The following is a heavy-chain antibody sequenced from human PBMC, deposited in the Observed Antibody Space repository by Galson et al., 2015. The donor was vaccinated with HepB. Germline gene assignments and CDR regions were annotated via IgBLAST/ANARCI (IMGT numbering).Heavy chain of an antibody. CDR1: GFTFGDYA. V-gene: IGHV3-49*03. CDR3: TRAGGRKWRVAARLPIDY. CDR2: IRSKAYGGTT. Sequence: SLRLSCAASGFTFGDYAMSWFRQAPGKGLEWVGFIRSKAYGGTTEYAASVKGRFTISRDDSKSIAYLQMNSLKTEDTAVYYCTRAGGRKWRVAARLPIDYWGQGTLVTVSS. D-gene: IGHD6-6*01. J-gene: IGHJ4*02.